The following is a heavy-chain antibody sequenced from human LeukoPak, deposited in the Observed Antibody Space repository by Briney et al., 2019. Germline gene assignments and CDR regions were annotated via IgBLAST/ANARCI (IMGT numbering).Heavy chain of an antibody. CDR2: INPNSGGT. CDR1: GYTFTGYY. Sequence: ASVKVSCKASGYTFTGYYMHWVRQAPGQGLEWMGWINPNSGGTNYAQKFQGRVTMTRDTSISTAYMELSRLRSDDTAVYYCARGVILTGYYYYYYMDVWGKGTTVTISS. J-gene: IGHJ6*03. D-gene: IGHD3-9*01. V-gene: IGHV1-2*02. CDR3: ARGVILTGYYYYYYMDV.